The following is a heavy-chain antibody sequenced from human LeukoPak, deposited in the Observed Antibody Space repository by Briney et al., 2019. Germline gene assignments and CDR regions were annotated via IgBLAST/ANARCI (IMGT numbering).Heavy chain of an antibody. Sequence: GESLKISCKGSGYSFTSYWIGWVRQMPGKGLEWMGIIYPGDSDTRYSPSFQGQVTISADKSISTAYLQWSSLKASDTAMYYCARSPATIFGVVISAFDIWGQGTMVTVSS. V-gene: IGHV5-51*01. CDR2: IYPGDSDT. CDR3: ARSPATIFGVVISAFDI. CDR1: GYSFTSYW. D-gene: IGHD3-3*01. J-gene: IGHJ3*02.